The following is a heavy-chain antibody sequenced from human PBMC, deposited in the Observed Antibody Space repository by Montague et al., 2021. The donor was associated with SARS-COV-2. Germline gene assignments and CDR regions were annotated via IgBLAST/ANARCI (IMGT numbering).Heavy chain of an antibody. J-gene: IGHJ4*02. V-gene: IGHV2-5*01. Sequence: PALVKPTQTLTLTCTFSGFSLRSDDEGVAWIRQSPGQALEWLAVIYWNGDKRYSPSLQRRLTITKDTSENQVVLIMTNMDPVDTATYYCAHRGMIRGLIFDYWGQGTLVTVSS. D-gene: IGHD3-10*01. CDR1: GFSLRSDDEG. CDR2: IYWNGDK. CDR3: AHRGMIRGLIFDY.